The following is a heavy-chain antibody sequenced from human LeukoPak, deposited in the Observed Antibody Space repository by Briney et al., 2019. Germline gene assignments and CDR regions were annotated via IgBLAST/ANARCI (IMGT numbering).Heavy chain of an antibody. CDR3: AKDGLGYCSGGSCYSGSPYYFDY. V-gene: IGHV3-43*02. CDR2: ISGGGGGT. D-gene: IGHD2-15*01. CDR1: GFTFTTYA. Sequence: GGSLRLSCAASGFTFTTYAMGWVRQSPGKGLEGVSSISGGGGGTYYAEFVKGRFTISRDNSKNSLYLQMNSLRTEDTALYYCAKDGLGYCSGGSCYSGSPYYFDYWGQGTLVTVSS. J-gene: IGHJ4*02.